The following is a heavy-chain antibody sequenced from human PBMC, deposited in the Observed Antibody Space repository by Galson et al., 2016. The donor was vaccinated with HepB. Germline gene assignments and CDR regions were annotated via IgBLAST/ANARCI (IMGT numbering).Heavy chain of an antibody. D-gene: IGHD4/OR15-4a*01. CDR2: IYQTGTA. J-gene: IGHJ4*02. CDR3: TRGTLGTAATMAFDY. V-gene: IGHV4-4*02. CDR1: GGSISNDYW. Sequence: SETLSLTCAVSGGSISNDYWWSWVRQSPGKGLEWIGEIYQTGTANYDPSFTCRATISVDKSKNQFSLRLDSVTAADTAVYYCTRGTLGTAATMAFDYWGQGTLVSVSS.